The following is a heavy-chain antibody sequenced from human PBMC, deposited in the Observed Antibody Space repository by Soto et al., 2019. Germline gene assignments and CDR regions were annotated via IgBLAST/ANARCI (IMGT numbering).Heavy chain of an antibody. CDR3: ARHDFGLDSSSSPTILYFFDY. Sequence: PETLSLTCSVSGGSIISGYYWGWIRQPPGKGLERIGSIYYSGTTYYSPSLRSRVTRSADTSKNQYSLKLRSVTAADTAVYYCARHDFGLDSSSSPTILYFFDYWGQGTLVTVSS. CDR1: GGSIISGYY. J-gene: IGHJ4*02. D-gene: IGHD6-13*01. V-gene: IGHV4-39*01. CDR2: IYYSGTT.